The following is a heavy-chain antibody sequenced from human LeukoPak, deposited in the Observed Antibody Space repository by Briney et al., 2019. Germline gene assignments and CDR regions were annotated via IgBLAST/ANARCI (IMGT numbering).Heavy chain of an antibody. J-gene: IGHJ4*02. CDR3: AREKESVGAHPTFDY. CDR1: GFTFRSYA. V-gene: IGHV3-30*02. CDR2: IRYDGTNT. D-gene: IGHD1-26*01. Sequence: GGSLRLSCAASGFTFRSYAMSWVRQAPGKGLEWVAFIRYDGTNTYYADSVKGRFTMSRDNSKNTLYLQMNSLRGEDTAMYYCAREKESVGAHPTFDYWGQGTLVTVSS.